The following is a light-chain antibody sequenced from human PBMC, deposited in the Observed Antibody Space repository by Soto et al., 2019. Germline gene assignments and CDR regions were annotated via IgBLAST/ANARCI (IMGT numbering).Light chain of an antibody. Sequence: QSVLTQPPSASGSPGQSVTISCTGTSSDVGGYKYVSWYQQHPGKVPKLMIYEVSKRPSGVPDRFSGSKSGNTASLTVSGLQAEDEADYYCSSYAGSNTAYVFGTGTKVTVL. J-gene: IGLJ1*01. CDR1: SSDVGGYKY. V-gene: IGLV2-8*01. CDR3: SSYAGSNTAYV. CDR2: EVS.